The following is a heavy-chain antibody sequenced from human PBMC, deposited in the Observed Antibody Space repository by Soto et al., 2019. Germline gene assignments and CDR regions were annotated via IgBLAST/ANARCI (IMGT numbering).Heavy chain of an antibody. CDR3: AKDIVYCHGGACYSLDF. CDR1: GFTFSSYG. V-gene: IGHV3-30*18. D-gene: IGHD2-15*01. J-gene: IGHJ4*01. Sequence: GGSLRLSCAASGFTFSSYGIHWVRQAPGKGLEWVAVISYDGNNEDYVDSVKGRFTISRDNSRDTLYLQMKSLRTEDTDVYFCAKDIVYCHGGACYSLDFWGXVTQVTV. CDR2: ISYDGNNE.